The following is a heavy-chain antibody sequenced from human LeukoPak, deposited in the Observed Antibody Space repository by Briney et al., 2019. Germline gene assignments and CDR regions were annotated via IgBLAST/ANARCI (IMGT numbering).Heavy chain of an antibody. D-gene: IGHD1-26*01. V-gene: IGHV3-7*04. CDR2: LKQDGTEK. Sequence: GGSLRLSCAASGFTFSSYWMSWVRQAPGKGLEWVAILKQDGTEKYYVDSVKGRFTISRDNAKNPLYLQMSSLRAEDTAVYYCARGVGATHFDYWGQGTLVTVSS. CDR1: GFTFSSYW. J-gene: IGHJ4*02. CDR3: ARGVGATHFDY.